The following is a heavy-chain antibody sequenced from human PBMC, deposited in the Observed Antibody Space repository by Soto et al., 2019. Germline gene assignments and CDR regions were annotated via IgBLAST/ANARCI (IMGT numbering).Heavy chain of an antibody. J-gene: IGHJ6*03. CDR1: GFTFSSYW. V-gene: IGHV3-7*01. CDR3: ARGGSDMDV. Sequence: EGQLVESGGGLVQPGDSLRLSCAASGFTFSSYWMTWVRQAPGQGLEWVANIGLDGSEKHFVDSVKGRFTISRDNAKNSLYLQMNFLRAEDTAIYYCARGGSDMDVWGKGTTVTVSS. D-gene: IGHD3-10*01. CDR2: IGLDGSEK.